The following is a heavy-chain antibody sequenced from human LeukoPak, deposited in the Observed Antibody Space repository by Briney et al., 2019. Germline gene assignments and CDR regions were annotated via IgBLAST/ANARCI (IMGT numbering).Heavy chain of an antibody. D-gene: IGHD2-15*01. CDR3: ARVVGSGDSGPADY. V-gene: IGHV1-2*02. Sequence: GASVKVSCKASGSTLTGYYLHWGRQAPGQGLGWMGWINPNSGGTNYAQKFQGRVTMTGDTSISTAYMELSRLRSDDTAVYYCARVVGSGDSGPADYWGQGTLVTVSS. J-gene: IGHJ4*02. CDR2: INPNSGGT. CDR1: GSTLTGYY.